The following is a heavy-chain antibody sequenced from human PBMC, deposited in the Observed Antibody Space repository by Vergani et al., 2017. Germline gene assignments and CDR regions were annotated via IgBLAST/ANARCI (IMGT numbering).Heavy chain of an antibody. CDR2: IIPIFGTA. CDR3: ATERCSGGSCYSEGGFDY. CDR1: GGTFSSYA. J-gene: IGHJ4*02. D-gene: IGHD2-15*01. V-gene: IGHV1-69*01. Sequence: QVQLVQSGAEVKKPGSSVKVSCKASGGTFSSYAISWVRQAPGQGLEWMGGIIPIFGTANYAQKFQGRVTITADESTSTAYMELSSLRSEDTAVYYCATERCSGGSCYSEGGFDYWGQGTLVTVSS.